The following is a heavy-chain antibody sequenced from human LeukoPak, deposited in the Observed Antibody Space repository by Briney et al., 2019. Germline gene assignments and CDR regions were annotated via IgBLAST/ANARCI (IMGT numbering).Heavy chain of an antibody. CDR1: GGSISSGGYY. Sequence: SETLSLTCTVSGGSISSGGYYWSWIRQHPGKGLEWIGYIYYSGSTYYNPSLKSRVTISVDTSKNQFSLKLGSVTAADTAVYYCARRGYSYGAGWFDPWGQGTLVTVSS. D-gene: IGHD5-18*01. CDR2: IYYSGST. J-gene: IGHJ5*02. CDR3: ARRGYSYGAGWFDP. V-gene: IGHV4-31*03.